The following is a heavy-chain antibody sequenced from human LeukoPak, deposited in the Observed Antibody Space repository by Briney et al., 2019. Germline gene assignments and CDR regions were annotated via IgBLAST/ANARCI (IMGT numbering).Heavy chain of an antibody. CDR1: GGSFSGYY. Sequence: SETLSLTCAVYGGSFSGYYWSWIRQPPGKGLEWIGEINHSGSTNYNPSLKGRVTISVDTSKNQFSLKLSSVTAADTAVYYCARAAYYYYGMDVWGQGTTVTVSS. V-gene: IGHV4-34*01. CDR2: INHSGST. J-gene: IGHJ6*02. CDR3: ARAAYYYYGMDV.